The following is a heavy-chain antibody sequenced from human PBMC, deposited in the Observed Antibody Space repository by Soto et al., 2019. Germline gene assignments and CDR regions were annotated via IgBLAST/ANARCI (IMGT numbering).Heavy chain of an antibody. Sequence: SETLSLTCSVSGDSVTTSYWFWIRQPPRKGLEWIGFVYYSGNTKYNPSLESRLTMSVDVPKNQISLNLNSVTAADTAVYYCARAPYASGPTYVEFWGQTTLVTVSS. V-gene: IGHV4-59*02. CDR2: VYYSGNT. CDR1: GDSVTTSY. J-gene: IGHJ4*02. D-gene: IGHD3-10*01. CDR3: ARAPYASGPTYVEF.